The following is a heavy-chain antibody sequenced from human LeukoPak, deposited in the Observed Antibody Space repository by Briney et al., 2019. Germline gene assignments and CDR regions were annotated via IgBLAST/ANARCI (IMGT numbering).Heavy chain of an antibody. CDR2: IIPILGIA. D-gene: IGHD3-10*01. Sequence: EASVKVSCKASGGTFSSYAISWVRQAPGQGLEWMGRIIPILGIANYAQKFQGRVTITADKSTSTAYMELSSLRSEDTAVHYCAREPLLWFGELLWDVWGQGTTVTVSS. V-gene: IGHV1-69*04. CDR3: AREPLLWFGELLWDV. CDR1: GGTFSSYA. J-gene: IGHJ6*02.